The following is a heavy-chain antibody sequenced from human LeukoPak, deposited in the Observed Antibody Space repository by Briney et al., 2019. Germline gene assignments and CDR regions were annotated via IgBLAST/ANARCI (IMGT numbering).Heavy chain of an antibody. V-gene: IGHV1-2*02. CDR3: ARARPRGTALDY. CDR2: INPNSGGT. Sequence: ASVKVSCKASGYTFTGYYMHWVRRAPGQGLEWMGWINPNSGGTNYAQKFQGRVTMTRDTSISTAYMELSRLRSDDTAVYYCARARPRGTALDYWGQGTLVTVSS. CDR1: GYTFTGYY. D-gene: IGHD6-13*01. J-gene: IGHJ4*02.